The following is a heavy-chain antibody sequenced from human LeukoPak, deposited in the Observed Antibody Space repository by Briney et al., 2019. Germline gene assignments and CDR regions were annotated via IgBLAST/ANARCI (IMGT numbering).Heavy chain of an antibody. CDR1: GGSFSGYY. J-gene: IGHJ4*02. V-gene: IGHV4-34*01. CDR3: ARATYYDFWSGYLSAYYFDY. Sequence: SETLSLTCAVYGGSFSGYYWSWIRQPPGKGLEWIGEINHSGSTNYNPSLKSRVTISVDTSKNQFSLKLSSVTAADTAVYYCARATYYDFWSGYLSAYYFDYWGQGTLVTVSS. D-gene: IGHD3-3*01. CDR2: INHSGST.